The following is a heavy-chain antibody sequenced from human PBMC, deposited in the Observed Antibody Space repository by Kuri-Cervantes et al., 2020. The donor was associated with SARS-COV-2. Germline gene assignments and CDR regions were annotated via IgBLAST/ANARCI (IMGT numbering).Heavy chain of an antibody. CDR3: ARYFWSGAYYFDY. Sequence: SETLSLTCTVSGGSISSGSYYWSWIRQPAGKGLEWIGSVSYSGSAYYNPSLKSRVTIFVDTSKNQLSLWLTSVTAADTAVYYCARYFWSGAYYFDYWGQETLVTVSS. CDR1: GGSISSGSYY. J-gene: IGHJ4*02. CDR2: VSYSGSA. D-gene: IGHD3-3*01. V-gene: IGHV4-39*01.